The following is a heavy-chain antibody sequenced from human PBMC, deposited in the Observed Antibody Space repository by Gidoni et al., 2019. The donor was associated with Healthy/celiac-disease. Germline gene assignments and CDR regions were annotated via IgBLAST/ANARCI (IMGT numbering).Heavy chain of an antibody. CDR3: AKDRQLWLRLIDY. V-gene: IGHV3-23*01. Sequence: EVQLLESGGGLVQPGGSLRLSCAASGFTFSSYAMRWVRQAPGKGLEWVSAISGSGGSTYYADSVKGRFTISRDNSKNTLYLQMNSLRAEDTAVYYCAKDRQLWLRLIDYWGQGTLVTVSS. J-gene: IGHJ4*02. D-gene: IGHD5-18*01. CDR2: ISGSGGST. CDR1: GFTFSSYA.